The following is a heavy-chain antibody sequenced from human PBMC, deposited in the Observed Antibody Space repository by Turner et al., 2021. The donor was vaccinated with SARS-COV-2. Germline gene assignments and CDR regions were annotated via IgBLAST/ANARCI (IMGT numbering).Heavy chain of an antibody. V-gene: IGHV1-69*10. Sequence: QVQLLQSGAEVKKPGSSVKVSCKASGGTFSSYVISWVRQSPGQGLEWMEGIIPILDIANYAQKFQGRVTITADKSTSTAYMELSSLRSEDTAVYYCAREGSSGEPHCSSTSCYHYWGQGTLVTVSS. CDR3: AREGSSGEPHCSSTSCYHY. J-gene: IGHJ4*02. D-gene: IGHD2-2*01. CDR2: IIPILDIA. CDR1: GGTFSSYV.